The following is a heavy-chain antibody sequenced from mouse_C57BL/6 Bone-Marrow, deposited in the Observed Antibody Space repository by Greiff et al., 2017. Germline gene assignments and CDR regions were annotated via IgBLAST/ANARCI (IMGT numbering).Heavy chain of an antibody. V-gene: IGHV1-64*01. Sequence: QVQLQQPGAELVKPGASVKLSCKASGYTFTSYWMHWVKQRPGQGLEWIGMIHPNSGSTNYNEKFKSKATLTVDKSSSTAYMQLSSLTSGDSAVYYCARGLFYYGSSLPYWGQGTTLTVSS. J-gene: IGHJ2*01. CDR3: ARGLFYYGSSLPY. CDR1: GYTFTSYW. CDR2: IHPNSGST. D-gene: IGHD1-1*01.